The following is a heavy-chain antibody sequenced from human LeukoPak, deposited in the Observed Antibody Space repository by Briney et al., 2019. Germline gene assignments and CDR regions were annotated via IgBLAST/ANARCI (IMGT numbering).Heavy chain of an antibody. CDR3: ASTYRYMSTYYDIPNWFDP. Sequence: SETLSLTCTVSGGSISSSSYYWGWIRQPPGKGLEWIGSIYYSESTYYNPSLKSRVTISVDTSKNQFSLKLSSVTAADTAVYYCASTYRYMSTYYDIPNWFDPWGQGTLVTVSS. J-gene: IGHJ5*02. CDR2: IYYSEST. CDR1: GGSISSSSYY. V-gene: IGHV4-39*07. D-gene: IGHD3-9*01.